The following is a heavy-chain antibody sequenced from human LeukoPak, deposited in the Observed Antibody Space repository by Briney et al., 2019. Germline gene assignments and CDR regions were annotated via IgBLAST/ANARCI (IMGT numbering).Heavy chain of an antibody. D-gene: IGHD3-16*01. V-gene: IGHV3-30*18. J-gene: IGHJ3*02. CDR2: ISYDGSNK. CDR3: AKDGGVGAFDI. Sequence: GGSLRLSCAASGFTFSSYGMHWVRQAPGKGLEWVAVISYDGSNKYYADSVKGRFTISRDNSKNTLYLQMNSPRAEDTAVYYCAKDGGVGAFDIWGQGTMVTVSS. CDR1: GFTFSSYG.